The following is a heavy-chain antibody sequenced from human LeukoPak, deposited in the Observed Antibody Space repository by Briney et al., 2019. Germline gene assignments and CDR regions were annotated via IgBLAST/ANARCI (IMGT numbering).Heavy chain of an antibody. V-gene: IGHV1-46*03. CDR1: GYTFTSYY. J-gene: IGHJ5*02. Sequence: ASVKASCKASGYTFTSYYMHWVRQAPGQGLEWMGIINPSGGSTSYAQKFQGRVTMTRDTSTSTVYMELSSLRSEDTAVYYCASGCSRTSCYTATYLSWFDPWGQGTLVTVSS. CDR2: INPSGGST. D-gene: IGHD2-2*02. CDR3: ASGCSRTSCYTATYLSWFDP.